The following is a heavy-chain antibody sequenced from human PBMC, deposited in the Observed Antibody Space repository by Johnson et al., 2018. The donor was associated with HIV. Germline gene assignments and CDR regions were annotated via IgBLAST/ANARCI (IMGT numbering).Heavy chain of an antibody. CDR2: IGTAGDT. V-gene: IGHV3-13*01. CDR3: ARSPGWHAFDI. D-gene: IGHD2-15*01. CDR1: GFTVSSNY. Sequence: VQLVESGGGLIQPGGSLRLSCAASGFTVSSNYMSWVRQATGKGLEWVSAIGTAGDTYYPGSVKGRFTISRENDKNSLYLQMNSLRAGDTAVYYCARSPGWHAFDIWGQGTMVTVSS. J-gene: IGHJ3*02.